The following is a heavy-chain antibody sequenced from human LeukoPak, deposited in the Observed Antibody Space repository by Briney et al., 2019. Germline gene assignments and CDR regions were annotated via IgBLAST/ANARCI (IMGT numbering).Heavy chain of an antibody. CDR1: GGSISSSSYY. CDR2: IYYSGST. V-gene: IGHV4-39*01. Sequence: PSETLSLTCTVSGGSISSSSYYWGWIRQPPGKGLEWIGSIYYSGSTYYNPSLKSRVTISVDTSKNQFSLKLSSVTAADTAVYYCARQLGYCSSTSCYADKVDHWGQRTLVTVSS. J-gene: IGHJ4*02. CDR3: ARQLGYCSSTSCYADKVDH. D-gene: IGHD2-2*01.